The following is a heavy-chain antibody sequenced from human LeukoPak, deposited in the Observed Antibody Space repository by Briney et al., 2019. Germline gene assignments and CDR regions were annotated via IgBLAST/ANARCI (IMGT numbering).Heavy chain of an antibody. CDR2: IIPVFNTA. Sequence: SVKVSCKASGYTFTGYYMHWVRQAPGQGLEWMGGIIPVFNTADQAQKFQDRVTITADESTSTAYMELSSLRSEDTAVYYCARCPWQRDGQGAYYFDYWGQGTLVTVSS. CDR1: GYTFTGYY. CDR3: ARCPWQRDGQGAYYFDY. J-gene: IGHJ4*02. D-gene: IGHD5-12*01. V-gene: IGHV1-69*13.